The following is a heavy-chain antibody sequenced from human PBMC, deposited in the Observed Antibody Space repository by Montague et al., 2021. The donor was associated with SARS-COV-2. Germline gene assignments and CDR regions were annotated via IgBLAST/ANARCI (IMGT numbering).Heavy chain of an antibody. V-gene: IGHV4-31*03. J-gene: IGHJ3*01. CDR2: IYYSGST. CDR3: ARVQGITMIVVVMGAFDF. D-gene: IGHD3-22*01. CDR1: GGSISSGGYY. Sequence: TLSLTCTVSGGSISSGGYYWSWIRQHPGKGLEWIGYIYYSGSTYYNPSLKSRVTISVDTSKNQFSLKLSSVTAADTAVYYCARVQGITMIVVVMGAFDFWGQGTMVTVSS.